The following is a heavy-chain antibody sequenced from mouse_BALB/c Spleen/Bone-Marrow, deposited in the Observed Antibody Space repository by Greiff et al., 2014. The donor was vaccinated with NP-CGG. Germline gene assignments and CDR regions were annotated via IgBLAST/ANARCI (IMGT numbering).Heavy chain of an antibody. D-gene: IGHD3-1*01. J-gene: IGHJ3*01. CDR3: ARGGARATGWFAY. V-gene: IGHV3-2*02. CDR2: ISYSGST. CDR1: GYSITSDYA. Sequence: EVKLVESGPGLVKPSQSLSLTCTVTGYSITSDYAWNWIRQFPGNKLEWMGYISYSGSTSYNPSLKSRISITRDTSKNQFFLQLNSGTTEDTATYYCARGGARATGWFAYWGQGTLVTVSA.